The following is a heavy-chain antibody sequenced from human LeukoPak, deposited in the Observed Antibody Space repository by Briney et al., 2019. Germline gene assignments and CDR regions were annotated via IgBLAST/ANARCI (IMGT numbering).Heavy chain of an antibody. CDR3: ARGALSGSYYFDY. J-gene: IGHJ4*02. CDR1: GYTYTSYA. CDR2: ISAYNGNT. V-gene: IGHV1-18*01. Sequence: GASVKVSCKASGYTYTSYAMNWVRQAPGQRLEWMGWISAYNGNTNYAQKLHGRVTMTTDTATSTAYMELRSLRSDDTAVYYCARGALSGSYYFDYWGQGTLVTVSS. D-gene: IGHD3-10*01.